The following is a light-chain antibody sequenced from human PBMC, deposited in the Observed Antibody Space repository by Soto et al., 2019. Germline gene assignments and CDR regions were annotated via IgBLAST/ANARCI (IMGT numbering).Light chain of an antibody. V-gene: IGKV1-39*01. CDR2: AAS. CDR1: QSIRSY. Sequence: DIQMTQSPSSLSASVGDRVTITCRASQSIRSYLNWSQQKPGKAPKLLIYAASSLQSGVPSRFSGSGSGTDLTLTISSRQPEDCAAYYCQQSYSTRRTVGKGTKVEIK. CDR3: QQSYSTRRT. J-gene: IGKJ1*01.